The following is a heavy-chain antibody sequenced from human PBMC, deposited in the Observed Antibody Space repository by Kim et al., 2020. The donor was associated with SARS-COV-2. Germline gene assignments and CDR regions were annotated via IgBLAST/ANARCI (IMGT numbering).Heavy chain of an antibody. CDR2: IYYSGST. J-gene: IGHJ3*02. Sequence: SETLSLTCTVSGGSISSGGYYWSWIRQHPGKGLEWIGYIYYSGSTYYNPSLKSRVTISVDTSKNQFSLKLSSVTAADTAVYYCARATGSGSYYNVGSPDAFDIWGQGTMVTVSS. V-gene: IGHV4-31*03. CDR3: ARATGSGSYYNVGSPDAFDI. CDR1: GGSISSGGYY. D-gene: IGHD3-10*01.